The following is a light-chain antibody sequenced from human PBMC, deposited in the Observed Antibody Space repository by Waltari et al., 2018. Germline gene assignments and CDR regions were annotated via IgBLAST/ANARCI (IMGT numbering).Light chain of an antibody. CDR2: QDS. CDR3: QTWDNTTV. Sequence: SYELTQPPSVSVSPGQTATLPCSATNLETQYVCWYQQKPGPSPVLVMDQDSKRPSGIPERFSGSNSADTATLTISGTQTLDEADYFCQTWDNTTVFGSGTRVTVL. CDR1: NLETQY. J-gene: IGLJ1*01. V-gene: IGLV3-1*01.